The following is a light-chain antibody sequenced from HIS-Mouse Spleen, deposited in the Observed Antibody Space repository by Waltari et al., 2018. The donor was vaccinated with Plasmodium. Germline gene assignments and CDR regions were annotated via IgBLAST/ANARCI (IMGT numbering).Light chain of an antibody. CDR2: GAS. CDR3: QQYGSSSWT. CDR1: QRVSSSY. J-gene: IGKJ1*01. Sequence: IVFTQSPGTLSLSPGARATLSCRASQRVSSSYLAWDQQKPGQAPRLLIYGASSRATGIPDRFSGSGSGTDFTLTISRLEPEDFAVYYCQQYGSSSWTFGQGTKVEIK. V-gene: IGKV3-20*01.